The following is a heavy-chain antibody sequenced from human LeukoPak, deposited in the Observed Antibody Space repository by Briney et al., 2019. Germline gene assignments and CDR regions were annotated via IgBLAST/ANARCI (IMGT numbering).Heavy chain of an antibody. CDR3: AREGPSYYDSSGYYYSSGDAFDI. CDR1: GFTVSSNY. V-gene: IGHV3-53*01. Sequence: GGSLRLSCAASGFTVSSNYMSWVRQAPGKGLEWVSVIYSGGSTYYADSVKGRFTLSRDNSKNTLYLQMNSLRAEDTAVYYCAREGPSYYDSSGYYYSSGDAFDIWGQGTMVTVSS. D-gene: IGHD3-22*01. J-gene: IGHJ3*02. CDR2: IYSGGST.